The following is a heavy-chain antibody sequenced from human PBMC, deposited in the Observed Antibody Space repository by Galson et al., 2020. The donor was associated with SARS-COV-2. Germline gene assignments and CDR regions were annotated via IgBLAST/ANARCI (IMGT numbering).Heavy chain of an antibody. CDR3: AREGPYYDSRTYNY. D-gene: IGHD3-10*01. CDR1: GFTVSSNY. V-gene: IGHV3-66*01. Sequence: GESLKISCAASGFTVSSNYMSWVRQAPGKGLEWVSLIYSGGSTFYADSVKGRFTISRDNSKNTLYLQMNSLRAEDTAVYYCAREGPYYDSRTYNYWGQGTLVTVSS. CDR2: IYSGGST. J-gene: IGHJ4*02.